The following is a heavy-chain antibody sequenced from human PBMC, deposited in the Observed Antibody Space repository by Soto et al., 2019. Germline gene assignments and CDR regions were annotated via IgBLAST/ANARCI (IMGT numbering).Heavy chain of an antibody. CDR3: TTDILHCSGGSCFK. J-gene: IGHJ4*02. V-gene: IGHV3-15*01. CDR1: GFTFSNAW. CDR2: IKSKTDGGTT. Sequence: VQLVESGGGVVQPGGSLRLSCAASGFTFSNAWMSWVRQAPGKGLEWVGRIKSKTDGGTTDYAAPVKGRFTISRDDSKNTLYLQMNSLKTEDTAVYYCTTDILHCSGGSCFKWGQGTLVTVSS. D-gene: IGHD2-15*01.